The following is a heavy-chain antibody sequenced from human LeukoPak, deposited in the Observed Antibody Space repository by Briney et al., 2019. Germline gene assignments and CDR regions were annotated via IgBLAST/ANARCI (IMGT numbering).Heavy chain of an antibody. V-gene: IGHV3-23*01. CDR1: GFTFSSYG. J-gene: IGHJ4*02. CDR3: ARDRPLFDYTPPFFDY. D-gene: IGHD4-11*01. Sequence: PGGTLRLSCAASGFTFSSYGMSWVRQAPGKGLEWVSAISGSGGSTYYADSVKGRFTISRDNAKNSLYLQMNSLRAEDTALYYCARDRPLFDYTPPFFDYWGQGTLVTVSS. CDR2: ISGSGGST.